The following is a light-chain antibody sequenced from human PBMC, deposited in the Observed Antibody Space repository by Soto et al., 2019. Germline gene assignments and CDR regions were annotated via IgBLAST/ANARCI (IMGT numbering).Light chain of an antibody. J-gene: IGKJ2*01. V-gene: IGKV1-33*01. Sequence: DIQMTQSPSSLSASVGDRVTITCQASQDISNYLNWYQQKPGKAPKPLIYDASNLETGVPSSFSGSGSGTHFTLTISSLQPEDFATYYCQHYDDLPYTFGQGTKLEF. CDR2: DAS. CDR1: QDISNY. CDR3: QHYDDLPYT.